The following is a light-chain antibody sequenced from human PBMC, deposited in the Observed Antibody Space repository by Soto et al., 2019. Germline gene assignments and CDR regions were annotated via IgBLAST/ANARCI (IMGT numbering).Light chain of an antibody. V-gene: IGLV2-23*02. Sequence: QSALTQPASVSGSPGQSITISCTGTSSDVGTYNLVSWYQQHPDKAPKLMIYEVNKRPSGVSNRFSGSKSDNTASLTISGLQAEDEADYYCCSYAGSSTLVFGGGTKVTVL. CDR3: CSYAGSSTLV. J-gene: IGLJ2*01. CDR2: EVN. CDR1: SSDVGTYNL.